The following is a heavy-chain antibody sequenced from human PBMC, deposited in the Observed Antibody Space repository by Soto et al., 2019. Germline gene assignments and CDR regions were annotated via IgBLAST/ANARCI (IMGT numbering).Heavy chain of an antibody. J-gene: IGHJ4*02. CDR1: GGSISSYY. Sequence: PSDTLSLTCTVSGGSISSYYWSWIRQSPGKGLEWIGSVYYRGRSYSKSSVKSRVTISVDTSKNQFSLNFTSVTGSDTALYYCVSQRTTVLTQAYFDYWGPGALVTVPS. CDR3: VSQRTTVLTQAYFDY. D-gene: IGHD4-17*01. CDR2: VYYRGRS. V-gene: IGHV4-39*01.